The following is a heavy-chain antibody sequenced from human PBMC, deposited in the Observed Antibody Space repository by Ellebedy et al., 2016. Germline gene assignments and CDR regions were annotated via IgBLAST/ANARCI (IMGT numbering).Heavy chain of an antibody. J-gene: IGHJ5*02. V-gene: IGHV3-7*03. D-gene: IGHD1-1*01. CDR2: IKQDESDK. Sequence: GESLKISCAASGFTFSTYWMSWVRQAPGKGLEWVASIKQDESDKKYVDPVKGQFTISRDNAKNSVSLQMNSLRAEDTAMYYCARSGVPNRDDIWFDPWGQGTLVTVSA. CDR1: GFTFSTYW. CDR3: ARSGVPNRDDIWFDP.